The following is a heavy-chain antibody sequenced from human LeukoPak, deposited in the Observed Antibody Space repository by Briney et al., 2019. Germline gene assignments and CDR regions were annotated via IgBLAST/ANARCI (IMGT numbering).Heavy chain of an antibody. D-gene: IGHD3-10*01. V-gene: IGHV3-53*01. CDR2: IYSGGST. Sequence: GGSLRLSCAASGFTVSSNYMSWVRQAPGKGLEWGSVIYSGGSTYYADSVKGRFTISRDNSKNTLYLQMNSLRAEDTAVYYCARETGTMVRGDMYNWFDPWGQGTLVTVSS. CDR1: GFTVSSNY. CDR3: ARETGTMVRGDMYNWFDP. J-gene: IGHJ5*02.